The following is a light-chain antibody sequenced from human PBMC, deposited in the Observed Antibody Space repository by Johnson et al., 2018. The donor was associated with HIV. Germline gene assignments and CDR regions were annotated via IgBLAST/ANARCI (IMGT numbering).Light chain of an antibody. Sequence: QLVLTQPPSVSAAPGEKVNISCSGSISNIENDYVSWYQQLPGTAPKLLIYDNNKRPSGIPDRFSGSKSGTSATLGITGLQTGDEGDYFCGAWDSTLNAYVFGTGTKVTVL. V-gene: IGLV1-51*01. J-gene: IGLJ1*01. CDR2: DNN. CDR3: GAWDSTLNAYV. CDR1: ISNIENDY.